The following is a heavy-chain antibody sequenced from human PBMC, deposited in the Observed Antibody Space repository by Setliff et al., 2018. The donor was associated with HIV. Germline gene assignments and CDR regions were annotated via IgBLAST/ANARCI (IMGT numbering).Heavy chain of an antibody. CDR2: ISSTSSNI. J-gene: IGHJ3*02. CDR3: ARYALAVPGYHNAFDI. CDR1: GFSFSSYG. Sequence: GGSLRLSCAASGFSFSSYGMNWVRQAPVKGLEWVSYISSTSSNIYYVDSVEGRFTISRDNADNSLYLQMNSLRAEDTAVYYCARYALAVPGYHNAFDIWGQGTMVTVSS. V-gene: IGHV3-48*01. D-gene: IGHD6-19*01.